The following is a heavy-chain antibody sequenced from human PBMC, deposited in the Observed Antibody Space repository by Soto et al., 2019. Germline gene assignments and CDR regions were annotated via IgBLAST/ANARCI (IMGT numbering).Heavy chain of an antibody. V-gene: IGHV4-31*03. CDR2: IYYSGSI. Sequence: KASETLSLTCTVSGGSISSGGYYWSWIRQHPGKGLEWIGYIYYSGSIYYNPSLKSRVTISVDTSKNQFSLKLSSVTAADTAVYYCARVGVYDSIIYWGQGTLVTVSS. J-gene: IGHJ4*02. D-gene: IGHD3-22*01. CDR3: ARVGVYDSIIY. CDR1: GGSISSGGYY.